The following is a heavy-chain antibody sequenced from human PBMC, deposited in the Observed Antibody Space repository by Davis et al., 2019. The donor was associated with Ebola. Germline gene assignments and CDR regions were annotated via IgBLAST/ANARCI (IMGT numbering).Heavy chain of an antibody. CDR1: GFNFRNYD. V-gene: IGHV3-13*05. D-gene: IGHD3-10*01. CDR3: TRGLTGGLDP. CDR2: IGSAGDP. J-gene: IGHJ5*02. Sequence: GGSLRLSCAASGFNFRNYDMHWVRQATGKGLEWVSGIGSAGDPNYLGSVKGRFTISRENAKNSLYLQMNSLRAGDTAVYYCTRGLTGGLDPWGQGTLVTVSS.